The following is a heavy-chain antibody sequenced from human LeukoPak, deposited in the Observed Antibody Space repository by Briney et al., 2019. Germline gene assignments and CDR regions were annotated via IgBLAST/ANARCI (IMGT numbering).Heavy chain of an antibody. V-gene: IGHV4-34*01. CDR2: INHSGST. CDR1: GWSFSGYY. Sequence: SETLSLTCAVYGWSFSGYYWSWIRQPPGKGLEWIGEINHSGSTNYNPSLKSRVTISVDSTKNQFSLKLSSVTAAEAAVYYCARLYRRAYKWNDQPDYWGQGTLVTVSS. CDR3: ARLYRRAYKWNDQPDY. D-gene: IGHD1-20*01. J-gene: IGHJ4*02.